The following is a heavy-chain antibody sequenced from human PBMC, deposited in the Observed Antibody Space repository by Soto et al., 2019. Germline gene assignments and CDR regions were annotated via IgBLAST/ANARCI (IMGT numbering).Heavy chain of an antibody. D-gene: IGHD6-19*01. Sequence: QVHLQQWGAGLLKPSETLSLTCAISGGSFRGHFWSWIRQPPGKGLEWIGEINQSGSTNDNPSLKSRVTISVDTSKNQFSLKLISVTAADTAVYYCARRGWDRRWFDPWGQGTLVTVSS. J-gene: IGHJ5*02. V-gene: IGHV4-34*01. CDR2: INQSGST. CDR3: ARRGWDRRWFDP. CDR1: GGSFRGHF.